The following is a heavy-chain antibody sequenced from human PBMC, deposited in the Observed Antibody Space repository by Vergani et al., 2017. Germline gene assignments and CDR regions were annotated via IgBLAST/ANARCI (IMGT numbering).Heavy chain of an antibody. CDR3: ARSGATVMWGDFDY. J-gene: IGHJ4*02. Sequence: QWGAGLLKPSETLSLTCAVYGGSFSGYYWSWIRQPPGKALEWLAHIFSNDEKSYSPSLKSRLTISKDTSKSQVVLTMTNMDPVDTATYYCARSGATVMWGDFDYWGQGTLVTVSS. D-gene: IGHD4-17*01. CDR1: GGSFSGYYW. CDR2: IFSNDEK. V-gene: IGHV2-26*01.